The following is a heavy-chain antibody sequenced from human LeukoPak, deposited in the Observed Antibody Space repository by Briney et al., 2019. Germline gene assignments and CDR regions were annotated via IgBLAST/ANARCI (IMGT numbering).Heavy chain of an antibody. Sequence: SVKVSCKASGGTFSSYAISWVRQAPGQGLEWMGRIIPIFGTANYAQKFQGRVTITADKSTGTAYMELSSLRSEDTAVYYCAKGDIVVVTAIQHAFDIWGQGTMVTVSS. CDR3: AKGDIVVVTAIQHAFDI. CDR1: GGTFSSYA. CDR2: IIPIFGTA. J-gene: IGHJ3*02. D-gene: IGHD2-21*02. V-gene: IGHV1-69*06.